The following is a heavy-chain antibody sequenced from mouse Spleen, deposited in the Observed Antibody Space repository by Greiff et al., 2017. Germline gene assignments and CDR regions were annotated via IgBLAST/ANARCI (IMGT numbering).Heavy chain of an antibody. CDR1: GYSFTSYY. CDR3: ARSYYGSSYGY. D-gene: IGHD1-1*01. V-gene: IGHV1-66*01. Sequence: VQLQQSGPELVKPGASVKISCKASGYSFTSYYIHWVKQRPGQGLEWIGWIYPGSGNTKYNEKFKGKATLTADTSSSTAYMQLSSLTSEDSAVYYCARSYYGSSYGYWGQGTTLTVSS. CDR2: IYPGSGNT. J-gene: IGHJ2*01.